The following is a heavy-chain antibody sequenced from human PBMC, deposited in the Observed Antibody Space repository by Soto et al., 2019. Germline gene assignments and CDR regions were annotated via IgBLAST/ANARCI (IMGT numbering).Heavy chain of an antibody. CDR2: IIFSGST. CDR1: AVSISSGDYY. Sequence: SETLSLTCTVSAVSISSGDYYWTWIRQSPGKGLEWIGYIIFSGSTYYNPSLESRVTISIDTSKNQFSLKLTSVTAADTAVYFCARESGPSSAFDYWGQGTLVTVSS. D-gene: IGHD2-2*01. V-gene: IGHV4-30-4*01. CDR3: ARESGPSSAFDY. J-gene: IGHJ4*02.